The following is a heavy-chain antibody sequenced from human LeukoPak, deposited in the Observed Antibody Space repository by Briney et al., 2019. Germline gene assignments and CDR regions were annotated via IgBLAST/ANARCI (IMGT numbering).Heavy chain of an antibody. D-gene: IGHD6-6*01. V-gene: IGHV4-31*03. J-gene: IGHJ6*02. Sequence: SQTLSLTCTVSGGSISSGGYYWSWIRQHPGKGLEWIGYIYYSGSTYYNPSLKSRVTISVDTPKNQFSLKLSSVTAADTAVYYCARDRRYSSSSYYYYGMDVWGQGTTVTVSS. CDR3: ARDRRYSSSSYYYYGMDV. CDR1: GGSISSGGYY. CDR2: IYYSGST.